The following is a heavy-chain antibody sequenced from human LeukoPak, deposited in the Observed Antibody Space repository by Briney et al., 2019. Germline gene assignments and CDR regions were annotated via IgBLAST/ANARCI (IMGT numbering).Heavy chain of an antibody. Sequence: GSLRLSCAASGFTFTAYYMSWIRQAPGKGLQWLSYISDGGTTIFYADSVKGRFTISRDNAKNSLYLQLSSLKGEDTAVYYCARVGKVGATGALDIWGQGTLVTVSS. D-gene: IGHD1-26*01. CDR3: ARVGKVGATGALDI. CDR1: GFTFTAYY. CDR2: ISDGGTTI. V-gene: IGHV3-11*04. J-gene: IGHJ3*02.